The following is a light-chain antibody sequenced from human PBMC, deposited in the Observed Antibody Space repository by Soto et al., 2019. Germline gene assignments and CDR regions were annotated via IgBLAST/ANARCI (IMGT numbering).Light chain of an antibody. CDR2: ENN. CDR1: SSNIGKNY. J-gene: IGLJ3*02. Sequence: QSVLTQPPSVSAAPGQKVTISCSGSSSNIGKNYVSWYQQVPGTAPKLLIYENNKRPSGIPDRFSGSKSGTSATLGITVLQTGDEADYYCGTWDSSLSAGEVFGGGTKLTVL. CDR3: GTWDSSLSAGEV. V-gene: IGLV1-51*02.